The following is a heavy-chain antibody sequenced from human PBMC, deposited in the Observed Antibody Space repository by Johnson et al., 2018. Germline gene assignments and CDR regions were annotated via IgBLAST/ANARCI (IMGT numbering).Heavy chain of an antibody. V-gene: IGHV3-53*01. CDR3: ARDQYYDSSGYYHGAFDI. J-gene: IGHJ3*02. D-gene: IGHD3-22*01. CDR1: GFTVSSNY. CDR2: IYSGGST. Sequence: VQLVESGGGLIQPGGSLRLSCAASGFTVSSNYMSWVRQAPGKGLEWVSVIYSGGSTYYADSVKGRFTIPRDNSKNTLYLQMNSLRAEDTAVYYCARDQYYDSSGYYHGAFDIWGQGTMVTVSS.